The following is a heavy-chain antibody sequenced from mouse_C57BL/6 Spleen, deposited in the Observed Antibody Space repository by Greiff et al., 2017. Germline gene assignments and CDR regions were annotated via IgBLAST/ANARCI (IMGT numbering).Heavy chain of an antibody. CDR1: GFTFSDYG. V-gene: IGHV5-17*01. CDR2: ISSGSSTI. Sequence: VQLKESGGGLVKPGGSLKLSCAASGFTFSDYGMHWVRQAPDKGLEWVAYISSGSSTIYYADTVKGRFTISRDNAKNTLFLRMTSLRSEDTAMYYCARLEGDAMDYWGQGTSVTVSS. CDR3: ARLEGDAMDY. J-gene: IGHJ4*01.